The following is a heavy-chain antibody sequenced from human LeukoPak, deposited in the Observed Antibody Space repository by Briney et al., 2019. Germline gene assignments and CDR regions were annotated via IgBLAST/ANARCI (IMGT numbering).Heavy chain of an antibody. CDR2: INTDGSST. Sequence: GGSLRLSCAASGFTFSSYWMHWVRQAPGKGLVWVSRINTDGSSTSYADSVKGRFTISRDNAKNTLYLQMNSLRAEDTAVYYCARVFSGSDFDYWGQGTLATVSS. V-gene: IGHV3-74*01. CDR1: GFTFSSYW. J-gene: IGHJ4*02. CDR3: ARVFSGSDFDY.